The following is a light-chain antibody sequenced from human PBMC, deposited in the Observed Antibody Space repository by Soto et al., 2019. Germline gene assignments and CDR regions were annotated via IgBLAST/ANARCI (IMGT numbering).Light chain of an antibody. Sequence: DILMTQSPATLSLSPGGRATLSCRASQSVSSNLAWYQQKPGQAPRLLIQRASTRATGIPARFSGSGSGTEFTLTISSLQSEDFEVYLCKQYNNWPGTFGQGTKVEIK. V-gene: IGKV3-15*01. J-gene: IGKJ1*01. CDR3: KQYNNWPGT. CDR1: QSVSSN. CDR2: RAS.